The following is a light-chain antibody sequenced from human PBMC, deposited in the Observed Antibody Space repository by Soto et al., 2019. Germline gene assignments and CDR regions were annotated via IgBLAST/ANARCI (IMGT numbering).Light chain of an antibody. V-gene: IGKV2-30*01. Sequence: DVVMTQSPLSRPVTLGQPASISCRSSQSRVYRDGNTYLNWFQHRPGQSPRRLIHKVSNRDSGFPDRFSGSVSHNDFRLRISRVEAEDGGIDYCMQATHWPLTFGGGTNVEIQ. CDR1: QSRVYRDGNTY. J-gene: IGKJ4*01. CDR2: KVS. CDR3: MQATHWPLT.